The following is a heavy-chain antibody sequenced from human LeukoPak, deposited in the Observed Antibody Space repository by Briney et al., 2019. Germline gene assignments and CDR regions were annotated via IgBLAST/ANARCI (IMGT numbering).Heavy chain of an antibody. J-gene: IGHJ4*02. CDR1: GFTFSSYS. V-gene: IGHV3-21*01. CDR2: ISSSSSYI. D-gene: IGHD3-3*01. Sequence: GGSLRLPCAASGFTFSSYSMNWVRQAPGKGLERVLSISSSSSYIYYADSVKGRFTISRDNAKNSLYLQMNSLRAEDTAVYYCASITIFGVVPVDYWGQGTLVTVSS. CDR3: ASITIFGVVPVDY.